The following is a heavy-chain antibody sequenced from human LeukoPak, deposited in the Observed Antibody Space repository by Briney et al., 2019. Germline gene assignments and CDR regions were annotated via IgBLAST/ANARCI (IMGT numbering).Heavy chain of an antibody. J-gene: IGHJ4*02. Sequence: GGSLRLSCAASGSTFSSYTMHWVRQAPGRGREGGALISYDGSNKHYADSVKGRFTISRDNSKNTLYLQMNSLRVEDTAVYYCARGQDSSGYYESLDHWGQGTLVTVSS. CDR3: ARGQDSSGYYESLDH. CDR2: ISYDGSNK. CDR1: GSTFSSYT. D-gene: IGHD3-22*01. V-gene: IGHV3-30*04.